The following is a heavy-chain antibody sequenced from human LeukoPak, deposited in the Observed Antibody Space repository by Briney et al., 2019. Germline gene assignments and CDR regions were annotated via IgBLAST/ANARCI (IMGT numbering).Heavy chain of an antibody. Sequence: PSQTLSLTCTVSGGPISSGSYYWSWIRQPAGKGLEWIGRIYTSGSTNYNPSLKSRVTISVDTSKNQFSLKLSSVTAADTAVYYCARDQWGGGAAVVGFDYWGQGTLVTVSS. CDR1: GGPISSGSYY. V-gene: IGHV4-61*02. D-gene: IGHD1-26*01. CDR3: ARDQWGGGAAVVGFDY. CDR2: IYTSGST. J-gene: IGHJ4*02.